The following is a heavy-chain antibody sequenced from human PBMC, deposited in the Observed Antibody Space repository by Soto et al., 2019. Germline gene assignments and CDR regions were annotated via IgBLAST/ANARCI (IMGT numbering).Heavy chain of an antibody. CDR2: INHSGST. D-gene: IGHD4-17*01. J-gene: IGHJ4*02. Sequence: PSETLSLTCAVYGGSFSGYYWRWSRQPPGQGLEWIGEINHSGSTNYNPSLKRRVTISVDTSKIQFSLKLNPVTAADTAVYYCARDLYGGLDYWGQGTLVTVSS. V-gene: IGHV4-34*01. CDR1: GGSFSGYY. CDR3: ARDLYGGLDY.